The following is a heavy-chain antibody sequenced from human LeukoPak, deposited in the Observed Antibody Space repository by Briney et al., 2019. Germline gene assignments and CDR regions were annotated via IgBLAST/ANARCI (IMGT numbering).Heavy chain of an antibody. J-gene: IGHJ5*02. D-gene: IGHD3-10*01. Sequence: SETLSLTCTVSGGSISSGDYYWSWIRQPPGKGLEWIGYIYYSGSTYYNPSLKSRVTISVDTSKNQFSLKLSSVTAADMAVYYCARDYYGSLNWFDPWGQGTLVTVSS. CDR1: GGSISSGDYY. V-gene: IGHV4-30-4*01. CDR3: ARDYYGSLNWFDP. CDR2: IYYSGST.